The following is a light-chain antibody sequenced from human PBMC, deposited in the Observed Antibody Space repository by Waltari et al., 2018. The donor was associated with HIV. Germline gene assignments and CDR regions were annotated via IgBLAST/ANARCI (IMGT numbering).Light chain of an antibody. CDR1: SCDVGAYDY. CDR3: CSYAGIRASV. Sequence: QSALTQPASVSGSPGQSITISCTGASCDVGAYDYVSWYQQYPGKAPKFMCYDVNRWASGFSRGLSGSRAGDTASLTVSVLQAADGADYYCCSYAGIRASVFGAGTKVPVL. V-gene: IGLV2-23*02. J-gene: IGLJ3*02. CDR2: DVN.